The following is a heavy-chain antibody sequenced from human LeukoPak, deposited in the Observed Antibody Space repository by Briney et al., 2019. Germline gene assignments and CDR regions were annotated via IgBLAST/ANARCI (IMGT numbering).Heavy chain of an antibody. CDR2: IYTSGST. CDR1: NDSISSGRYY. Sequence: SQTLSLTCSVSNDSISSGRYYWIWIRQLAGKGLEWIGRIYTSGSTNYNPSLKSRVIISVDTSKNQFSLSLSSVTAADTAVYYCARDRTGWLQADYWGPGTLVTVSS. CDR3: ARDRTGWLQADY. J-gene: IGHJ4*02. D-gene: IGHD5-24*01. V-gene: IGHV4-61*02.